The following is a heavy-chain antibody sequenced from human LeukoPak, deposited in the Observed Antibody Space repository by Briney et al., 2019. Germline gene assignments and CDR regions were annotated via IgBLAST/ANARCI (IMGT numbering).Heavy chain of an antibody. V-gene: IGHV3-7*01. CDR2: IKQDGSEK. CDR3: ARDRMSGYYDSSRGIDY. J-gene: IGHJ4*02. CDR1: GFTFSSYW. D-gene: IGHD3-22*01. Sequence: GGSLRLSCAASGFTFSSYWMSWVRQAPGKGLEWVANIKQDGSEKYYVDSVKGRFTISRDNAKNSLYLQMNSLRAEDTAEYYCARDRMSGYYDSSRGIDYWGQGTLVTVSS.